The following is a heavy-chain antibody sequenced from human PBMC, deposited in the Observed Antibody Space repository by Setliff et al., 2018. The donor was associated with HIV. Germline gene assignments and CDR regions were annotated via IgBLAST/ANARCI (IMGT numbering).Heavy chain of an antibody. V-gene: IGHV3-23*01. CDR3: TKKGPKGQWLVDLYFDS. J-gene: IGHJ4*02. CDR2: ISGSGGST. CDR1: GFIFNNYA. D-gene: IGHD6-19*01. Sequence: PGGSLRLSCAASGFIFNNYAMSWVRQAPGKGLEWVSVISGSGGSTYVADSVKGRFTISRDNSENTLYLQMNRLRADDTAVYYCTKKGPKGQWLVDLYFDSWGQGTLVTVSS.